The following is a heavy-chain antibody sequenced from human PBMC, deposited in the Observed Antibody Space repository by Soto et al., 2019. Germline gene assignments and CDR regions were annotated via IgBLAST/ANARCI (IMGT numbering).Heavy chain of an antibody. V-gene: IGHV1-69*13. CDR3: AREPRITSFGVVIPNYGMDV. CDR2: IIPIFGTA. CDR1: GGTFSSYA. D-gene: IGHD3-3*01. Sequence: SVKVSCKASGGTFSSYAISWVRQAPGQGLEWMGGIIPIFGTANYAQKFQGRVTSTADESTSRAYMELSSLRSEDTAVYYCAREPRITSFGVVIPNYGMDVWGQGTTVTV. J-gene: IGHJ6*02.